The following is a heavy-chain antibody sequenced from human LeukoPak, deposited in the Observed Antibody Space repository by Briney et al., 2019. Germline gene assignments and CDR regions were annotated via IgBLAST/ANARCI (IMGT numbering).Heavy chain of an antibody. CDR2: IKPSGGST. CDR1: GYTFTSYY. D-gene: IGHD4-11*01. V-gene: IGHV1-46*01. CDR3: ARVQTVGFDY. Sequence: GASVKVSCKASGYTFTSYYMHWVRQAPGQGLEWMGIIKPSGGSTSYAQKFQGRVTRTRDTSTSTVYMELSSLRSEDTAVYYCARVQTVGFDYWGQGTLVTVSS. J-gene: IGHJ4*02.